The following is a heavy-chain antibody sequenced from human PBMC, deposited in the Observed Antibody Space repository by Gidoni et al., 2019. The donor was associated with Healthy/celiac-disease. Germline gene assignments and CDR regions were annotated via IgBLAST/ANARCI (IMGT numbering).Heavy chain of an antibody. J-gene: IGHJ6*03. CDR3: ARVLPSLWFGEEYYYYMDV. Sequence: QVQLVQSGAEVKKPGSSVKVSCKASGGTFSSYAISWVRQAPGQGLEWMGGIIPIFGTANYAQKFQGRVTITADKSTSTAYMELSSLRSEDTAVYYCARVLPSLWFGEEYYYYMDVWGKGTTVTVSS. D-gene: IGHD3-10*01. CDR1: GGTFSSYA. CDR2: IIPIFGTA. V-gene: IGHV1-69*06.